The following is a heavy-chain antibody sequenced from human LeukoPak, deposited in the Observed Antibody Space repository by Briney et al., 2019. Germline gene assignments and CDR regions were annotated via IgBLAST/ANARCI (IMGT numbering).Heavy chain of an antibody. CDR3: ARSGSGSYYYYYYYMDV. J-gene: IGHJ6*03. Sequence: PSETLSLTCTVSGDSISSYYWSWIRQPPGKGLEWIGYIYYSGSTNYNPSLKSRVTISVDTSKNQFSLKLSSVTAADTAVYYCARSGSGSYYYYYYYMDVWGKGTTVTISS. V-gene: IGHV4-59*01. CDR1: GDSISSYY. CDR2: IYYSGST. D-gene: IGHD3-10*01.